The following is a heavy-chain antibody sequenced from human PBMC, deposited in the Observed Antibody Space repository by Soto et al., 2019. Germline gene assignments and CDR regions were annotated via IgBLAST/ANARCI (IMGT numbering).Heavy chain of an antibody. V-gene: IGHV4-31*03. CDR3: ARDHGGTMVERDAFDI. D-gene: IGHD3-10*01. Sequence: QVQLQESGPGLVKPSQTLSLTCTVSGGSISSGGYYWSWIRQHPGNGLEWIGYIYYSGSTYYNPSLKSRVTISVDTSKNQFSLKLSSVTAADTAVYYCARDHGGTMVERDAFDIWGQGTMVTVSS. CDR2: IYYSGST. J-gene: IGHJ3*02. CDR1: GGSISSGGYY.